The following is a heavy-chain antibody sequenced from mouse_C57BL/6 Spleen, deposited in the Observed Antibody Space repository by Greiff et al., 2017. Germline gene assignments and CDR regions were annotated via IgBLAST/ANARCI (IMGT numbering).Heavy chain of an antibody. D-gene: IGHD4-1*01. J-gene: IGHJ2*01. CDR2: ISSGGDYI. Sequence: EVKLMESGEGLVKPGGSLKLSCAASGLTFSSYAMSWVRQTPGKRLEWVAYISSGGDYIYYADTVKGRFTISRDNARNTLYLQMSSLKSEDTAMYYCTRVTGGDFDDWGQGTTLTVSS. V-gene: IGHV5-9-1*02. CDR1: GLTFSSYA. CDR3: TRVTGGDFDD.